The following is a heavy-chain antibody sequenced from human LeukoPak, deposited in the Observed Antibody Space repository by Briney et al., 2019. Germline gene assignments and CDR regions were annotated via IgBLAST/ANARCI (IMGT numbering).Heavy chain of an antibody. CDR3: ARLFFVIDT. CDR1: GASISNSVYY. CDR2: VHYSGST. Sequence: PSETLSLSCTVSGASISNSVYYWLWIRQPPGEGLECIGTVHYSGSTFYNPSLKSRVNISVDTSKNQFSLQLSSVTAADTAVYYCARLFFVIDTWGQGTLVTVSS. V-gene: IGHV4-39*01. J-gene: IGHJ5*02. D-gene: IGHD3-3*01.